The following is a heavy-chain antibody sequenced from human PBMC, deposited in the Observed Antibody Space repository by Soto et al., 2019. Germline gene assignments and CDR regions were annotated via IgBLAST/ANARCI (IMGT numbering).Heavy chain of an antibody. D-gene: IGHD6-19*01. CDR2: IDTGDSYT. CDR3: VPHSSGWENYYYYGIHA. V-gene: IGHV5-10-1*01. CDR1: GYSFTSYW. J-gene: IGHJ6*02. Sequence: GESLKISCKGSGYSFTSYWISWVRQMAGKGLEWMGRIDTGDSYTNYRPSFQGHVTISADKSSSTAYLQWSSLKASDTAMYYCVPHSSGWENYYYYGIHAWGQRTTVTVSS.